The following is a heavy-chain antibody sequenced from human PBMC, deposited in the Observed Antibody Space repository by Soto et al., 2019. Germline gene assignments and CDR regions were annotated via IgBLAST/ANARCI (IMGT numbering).Heavy chain of an antibody. CDR3: ARRPIRITIFGVVRTWFDP. J-gene: IGHJ5*02. V-gene: IGHV1-69*13. CDR1: GGTFSSYA. Sequence: SVKVSCKASGGTFSSYAISWVRQAPGQGLEWMGGIIPIFGTANYAQKFQGRVTITADESTSTAYMELSSPRSEDTAVYYCARRPIRITIFGVVRTWFDPWGQGTLVTVSS. D-gene: IGHD3-3*01. CDR2: IIPIFGTA.